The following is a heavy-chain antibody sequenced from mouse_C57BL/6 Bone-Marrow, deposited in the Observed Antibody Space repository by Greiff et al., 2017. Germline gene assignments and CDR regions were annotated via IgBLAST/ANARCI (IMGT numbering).Heavy chain of an antibody. CDR2: IYPGDGDT. CDR1: GYAFSSSW. Sequence: VQLQQSGPELVKPGASVKISCKASGYAFSSSWMNWVKQRPGKGLEWIGRIYPGDGDTNYNGKFKGKATLTADKSSSTAYMHLSSLTSEDSAVYFCARDYYGSSYDYYAMDYWGQGTSVTVSS. J-gene: IGHJ4*01. V-gene: IGHV1-82*01. CDR3: ARDYYGSSYDYYAMDY. D-gene: IGHD1-1*01.